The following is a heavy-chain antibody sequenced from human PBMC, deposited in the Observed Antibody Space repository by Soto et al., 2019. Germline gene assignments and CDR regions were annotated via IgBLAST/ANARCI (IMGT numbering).Heavy chain of an antibody. J-gene: IGHJ6*02. CDR3: ARVRLLHSSSSDYYYCGMDV. CDR1: VGSIMSYY. CDR2: IYYSGST. V-gene: IGHV4-59*01. Sequence: SLTLSLTCTFSVGSIMSYYWSWIRQPPRKGLEWIGYIYYSGSTTYNPSLTSRVTISVDTSKNQFSLKLSSVTAADTAVYYCARVRLLHSSSSDYYYCGMDVWGQGTTVTVSS. D-gene: IGHD6-6*01.